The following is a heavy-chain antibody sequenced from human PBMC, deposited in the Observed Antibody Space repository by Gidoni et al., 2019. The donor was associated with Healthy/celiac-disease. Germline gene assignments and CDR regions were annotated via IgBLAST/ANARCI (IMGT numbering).Heavy chain of an antibody. Sequence: EVQLVESGGGLVQPGGSLTLSCAASGFTFSSYYMSWVRQAPGKGLEWGSAISGSGGSTYYADSVKGRFTSTRDKSKNTLYLQMNSLRAEDTAVDYGAKGWYERSGYSHFDYWGQGTLVTVSS. CDR2: ISGSGGST. D-gene: IGHD3-22*01. V-gene: IGHV3-23*04. CDR3: AKGWYERSGYSHFDY. CDR1: GFTFSSYY. J-gene: IGHJ4*02.